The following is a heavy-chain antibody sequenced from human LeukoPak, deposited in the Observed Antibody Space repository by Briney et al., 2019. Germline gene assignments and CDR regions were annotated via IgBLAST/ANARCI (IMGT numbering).Heavy chain of an antibody. D-gene: IGHD3-22*01. J-gene: IGHJ3*02. CDR2: ISAYNGNT. Sequence: ASVRVSCKASGYTFTSYGISWVRQAPGQGLEWMGWISAYNGNTNYAQKLQGRVTMTTDTSTSTAYMELRSLRSDDTAVYYCAREQGYYYDSSGLFDIWGQGTMVTVSS. CDR3: AREQGYYYDSSGLFDI. CDR1: GYTFTSYG. V-gene: IGHV1-18*01.